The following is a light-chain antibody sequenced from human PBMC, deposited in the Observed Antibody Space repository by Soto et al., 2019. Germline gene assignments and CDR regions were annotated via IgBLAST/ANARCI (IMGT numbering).Light chain of an antibody. CDR3: QKYNSAPPT. CDR2: AAS. CDR1: QGISNY. V-gene: IGKV1-27*01. Sequence: DIQMTQSPSSLSASVGDRVTITCLASQGISNYLAWYQQKPGKVPKLLIYAASTLQSGVPSRFSGSRSGTDFTLTISSLQPEDVATYYCQKYNSAPPTFGQGTKVEIK. J-gene: IGKJ1*01.